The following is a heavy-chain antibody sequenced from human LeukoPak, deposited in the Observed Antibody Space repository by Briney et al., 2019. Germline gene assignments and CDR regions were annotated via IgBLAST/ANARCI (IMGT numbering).Heavy chain of an antibody. Sequence: GGSLRLSCVASGLTFRNYGFHWVRQAPSKGLEWVAIIYSGGGTTKYYAESLKDRFTITRDDSRDTLYLQMNSLRAEDTAVYYCVVILVPGGVWHFDLWGRGTLVTVSS. D-gene: IGHD2-2*01. V-gene: IGHV3-33*03. CDR2: IYSGGGTTK. J-gene: IGHJ2*01. CDR3: VVILVPGGVWHFDL. CDR1: GLTFRNYG.